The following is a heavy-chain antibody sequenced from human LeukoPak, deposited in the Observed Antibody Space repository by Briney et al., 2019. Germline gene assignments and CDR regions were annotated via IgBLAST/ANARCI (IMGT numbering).Heavy chain of an antibody. Sequence: GGSLRLSCAASGFTFSSYAMTWVRQAPGKGLEWVTFIRFDGSNKYYADSVKGRFTISRDNSKNTLYLQMNSLRAEDTAVYYCAKDGKYSSSWLYYFDYWGQGALVTVSS. CDR2: IRFDGSNK. CDR1: GFTFSSYA. D-gene: IGHD6-13*01. CDR3: AKDGKYSSSWLYYFDY. J-gene: IGHJ4*02. V-gene: IGHV3-30*02.